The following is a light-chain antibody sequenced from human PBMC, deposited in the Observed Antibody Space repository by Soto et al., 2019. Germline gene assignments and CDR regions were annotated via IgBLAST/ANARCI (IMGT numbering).Light chain of an antibody. J-gene: IGKJ4*01. CDR2: GAS. Sequence: EIVLTQSPATLSLSPGERATLSCRASQSVRSYVAWYQQKPGQAPRLLIYGASTRATGIPARFSGSGSGTDFTLTISSLEPEDFAVYYCQQRSNWPLTFGGGTKVDIK. CDR3: QQRSNWPLT. CDR1: QSVRSY. V-gene: IGKV3-11*01.